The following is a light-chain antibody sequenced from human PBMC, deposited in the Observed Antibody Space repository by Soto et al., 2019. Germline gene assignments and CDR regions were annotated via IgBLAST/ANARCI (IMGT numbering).Light chain of an antibody. J-gene: IGKJ1*01. CDR2: GAS. V-gene: IGKV3D-15*01. CDR1: ETISSN. Sequence: EIVMTQSPATLSMSPGERATLSCRASETISSNLVWYQQKPGQAPRLLIHGASTRATGIPARFSGSGSGTEFTLTISSLQSEDFAVYYCQQYMNWPRTFGQGTKVEIK. CDR3: QQYMNWPRT.